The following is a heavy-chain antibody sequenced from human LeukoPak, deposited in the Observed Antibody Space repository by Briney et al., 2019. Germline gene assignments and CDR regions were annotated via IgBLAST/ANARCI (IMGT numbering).Heavy chain of an antibody. CDR2: ISAYNGNT. D-gene: IGHD3-22*01. Sequence: ASVKVSCKASGYTFTSYGISWVRQAPGQGLEWMGWISAYNGNTNYAQKLQGRVTMTTGTSTSTAYMELRSLRSDDTAVYYCARNYDSSGYYYFHYFDYWGQGTLVTVSS. CDR3: ARNYDSSGYYYFHYFDY. V-gene: IGHV1-18*01. CDR1: GYTFTSYG. J-gene: IGHJ4*02.